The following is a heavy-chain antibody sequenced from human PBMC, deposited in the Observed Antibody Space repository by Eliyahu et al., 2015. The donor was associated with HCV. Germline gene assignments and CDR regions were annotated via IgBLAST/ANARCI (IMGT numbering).Heavy chain of an antibody. J-gene: IGHJ6*02. D-gene: IGHD2-21*01. CDR3: AKDRDPLRYYFYDHGMDV. V-gene: IGHV3-23*01. CDR2: ITGSGGST. CDR1: GFXXXNXA. Sequence: EVQLLESGGGLVQPGGSLRLSXAASGFXXXNXAXSWVRQAPGKGLEWVSVITGSGGSTYYADSVKGRFTISRDNSKNTLYLQMKSLRAEDTAVYYCAKDRDPLRYYFYDHGMDVWGQGTTVTVSS.